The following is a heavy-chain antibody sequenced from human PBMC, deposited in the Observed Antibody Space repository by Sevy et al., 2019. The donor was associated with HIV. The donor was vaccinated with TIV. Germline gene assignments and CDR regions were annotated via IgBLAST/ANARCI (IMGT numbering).Heavy chain of an antibody. CDR1: GFTFSSYG. CDR2: ISYDGSNK. V-gene: IGHV3-30*18. J-gene: IGHJ4*02. CDR3: AKEYYDYVWGSYRLIDY. D-gene: IGHD3-16*02. Sequence: GGSLRLSCAASGFTFSSYGMHWVRQAPGKGLEWVAVISYDGSNKYYADSVKGRFTISRDNSKNTLYLQMNSLRAEDTAMYYCAKEYYDYVWGSYRLIDYWGQGTLVTVSS.